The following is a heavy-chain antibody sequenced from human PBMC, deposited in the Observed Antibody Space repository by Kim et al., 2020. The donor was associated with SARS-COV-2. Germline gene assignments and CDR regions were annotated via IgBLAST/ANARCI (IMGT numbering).Heavy chain of an antibody. V-gene: IGHV4-59*01. J-gene: IGHJ2*01. D-gene: IGHD3-3*01. Sequence: SETLSLTCTVSGGSISSYYWSWIRQPPGKGLEWIGYIYYSGSTNYNPSLKSRVTISVDTSKNQFSLKLSSVTAADTAVYYCARDHREWLQYTANWYFDLWGRAPWSLSPQ. CDR2: IYYSGST. CDR3: ARDHREWLQYTANWYFDL. CDR1: GGSISSYY.